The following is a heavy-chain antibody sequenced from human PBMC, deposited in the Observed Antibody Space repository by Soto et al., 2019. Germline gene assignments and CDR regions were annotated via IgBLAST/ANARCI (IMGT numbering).Heavy chain of an antibody. Sequence: QVQLQESGPGLVKPSQNLSLICTVSGGSISSVGYYWSWIRQHPGKGLEWIGYIYYSGSTYYNPSLKSRVTISVDTSKNQFSLKLSSVTAADTAVYYCAREANYYDSSGYYDYWGQGTLVTVYS. V-gene: IGHV4-31*03. D-gene: IGHD3-22*01. CDR1: GGSISSVGYY. CDR3: AREANYYDSSGYYDY. J-gene: IGHJ4*02. CDR2: IYYSGST.